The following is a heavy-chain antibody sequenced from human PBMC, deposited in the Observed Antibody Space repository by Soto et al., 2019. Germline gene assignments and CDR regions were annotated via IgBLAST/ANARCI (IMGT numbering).Heavy chain of an antibody. V-gene: IGHV4-39*01. J-gene: IGHJ6*02. CDR2: IYYSGST. D-gene: IGHD3-10*01. Sequence: QLQLQESGPGLVKPSETLSLTCTVSGGSISSSSYYWGWIRQPPGKGLEWIGSIYYSGSTYYNPSLKSRVTISVDTSKNQFSLKLSSVTAADTAVYYCARPYYYGSGTTYYYYYGMDVWGQGTTVTVSS. CDR3: ARPYYYGSGTTYYYYYGMDV. CDR1: GGSISSSSYY.